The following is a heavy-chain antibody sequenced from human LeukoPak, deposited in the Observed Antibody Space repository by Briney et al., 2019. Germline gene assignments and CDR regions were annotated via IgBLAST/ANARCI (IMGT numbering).Heavy chain of an antibody. D-gene: IGHD1-14*01. Sequence: ASVKVSCKASGYTFSGYYMHWVRQAPGQGLEWMGWINPKSGGTNYAQKFKGRVTMTRDTSISTVYVELSRLRSDDTAVYNCARGPGLTAILNWFDPWGQGTLVTVSS. J-gene: IGHJ5*02. CDR3: ARGPGLTAILNWFDP. V-gene: IGHV1-2*02. CDR1: GYTFSGYY. CDR2: INPKSGGT.